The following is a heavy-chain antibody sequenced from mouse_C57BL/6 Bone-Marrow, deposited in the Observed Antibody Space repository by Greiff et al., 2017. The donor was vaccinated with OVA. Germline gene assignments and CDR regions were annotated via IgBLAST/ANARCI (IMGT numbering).Heavy chain of an antibody. J-gene: IGHJ2*01. Sequence: QVQLKQSGAELVKPGASVKLSCKASGYTFTSYWMHWVKQRPGQGLEWIGMIHPNSGSTNYNEKFKSKATLTVDKSSSTAYMQLSSLTSEDSAVYYCARVPYYYGSSPWYFDYWGQGTTLTVSS. V-gene: IGHV1-64*01. CDR2: IHPNSGST. CDR3: ARVPYYYGSSPWYFDY. D-gene: IGHD1-1*01. CDR1: GYTFTSYW.